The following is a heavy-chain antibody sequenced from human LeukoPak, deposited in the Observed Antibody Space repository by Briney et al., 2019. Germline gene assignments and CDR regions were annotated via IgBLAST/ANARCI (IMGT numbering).Heavy chain of an antibody. D-gene: IGHD1-26*01. V-gene: IGHV1-46*01. CDR1: GYTFTNYY. CDR3: ARDRPGATDFDY. Sequence: GASVKVSCKAFGYTFTNYYMHWVRQAPGQGLEWMGIINPSGGSTSYAQKFQGRVTMTRDTSTSTVYMELSSLRSEDTAVYYCARDRPGATDFDYWGQGTLVTVSS. CDR2: INPSGGST. J-gene: IGHJ4*02.